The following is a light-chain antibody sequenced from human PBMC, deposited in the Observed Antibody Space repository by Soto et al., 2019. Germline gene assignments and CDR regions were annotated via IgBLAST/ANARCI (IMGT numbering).Light chain of an antibody. CDR1: SSNIGAGYD. CDR3: QSYDSSLSGYV. Sequence: QSVLTQPPSVSGAPGQRVTISCTGSSSNIGAGYDVHWYQQFSGTAPKLLIYGNNNRPSGVPDRFSGSKSATSASLAITGLAAEHEADYYCQSYDSSLSGYVFGTGTKLTVL. J-gene: IGLJ1*01. V-gene: IGLV1-40*01. CDR2: GNN.